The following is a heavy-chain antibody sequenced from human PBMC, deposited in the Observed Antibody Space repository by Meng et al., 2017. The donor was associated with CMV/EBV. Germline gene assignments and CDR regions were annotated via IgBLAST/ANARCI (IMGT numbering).Heavy chain of an antibody. V-gene: IGHV1-69*04. D-gene: IGHD2-2*01. Sequence: ISWVRQAPGQGLEWMGRIIPILGIANYAQKFQGRVTITADKSTSTAYMELSGLRSEDTAVYYCARGVGYCSSTSCFTPRWGNWYFDLWGRGTLVTVSS. CDR3: ARGVGYCSSTSCFTPRWGNWYFDL. CDR2: IIPILGIA. J-gene: IGHJ2*01.